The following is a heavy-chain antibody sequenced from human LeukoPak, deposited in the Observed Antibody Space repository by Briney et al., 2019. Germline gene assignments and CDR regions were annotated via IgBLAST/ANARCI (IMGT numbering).Heavy chain of an antibody. D-gene: IGHD5-18*01. V-gene: IGHV5-51*01. Sequence: GESLKISCKGSGYSFTSYWIGWVRQMPGKGLEWMGIIYPGNSDTRYSPSFQGRVTISADKSISTAYLQWSSLKASDTAMYYCARLDGGGYNYGHFDYWGQGTLVTVSS. CDR1: GYSFTSYW. CDR3: ARLDGGGYNYGHFDY. J-gene: IGHJ4*02. CDR2: IYPGNSDT.